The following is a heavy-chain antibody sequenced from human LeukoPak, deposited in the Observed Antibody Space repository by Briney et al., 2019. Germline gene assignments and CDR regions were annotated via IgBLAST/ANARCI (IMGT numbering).Heavy chain of an antibody. CDR3: ARDPQQLVPDY. J-gene: IGHJ4*02. CDR1: GLTFSSYW. V-gene: IGHV3-74*01. CDR2: INSDGSST. D-gene: IGHD6-13*01. Sequence: GGSLRLSCAASGLTFSSYWIHWVRQAPGKGLVWVSRINSDGSSTSYTDSVKGRFTISRDNAKNTLYLQIISLRAEDTAVYYCARDPQQLVPDYWGQGTLVTVSS.